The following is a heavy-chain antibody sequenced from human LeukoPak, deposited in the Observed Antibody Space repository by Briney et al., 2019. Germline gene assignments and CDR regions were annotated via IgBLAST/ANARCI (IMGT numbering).Heavy chain of an antibody. CDR3: ARSYGDATFDY. V-gene: IGHV3-33*01. CDR1: GFTFSRYG. J-gene: IGHJ4*02. CDR2: IRSDGSDK. D-gene: IGHD4-17*01. Sequence: GGSLRLSCAASGFTFSRYGMHWVRQAPGKGLEWVAIIRSDGSDKYYADSVKGRFTISRDNSKSTLYLQLSSLRAEDTAVYYCARSYGDATFDYWGQGTLVTVSS.